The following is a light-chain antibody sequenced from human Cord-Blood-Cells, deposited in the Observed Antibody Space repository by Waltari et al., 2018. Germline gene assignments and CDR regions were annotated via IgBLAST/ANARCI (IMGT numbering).Light chain of an antibody. Sequence: QSALTQHASQFGSHGKPITISGTGTSTVAGASNLVSWYPQHPGKAPKLMIYEGSKRHSGVSNRFSGSKSGNTASLTISGLQAEDEADYYCCSYAGSSTWVFGGGTKLTVL. CDR1: STVAGASNL. CDR3: CSYAGSSTWV. CDR2: EGS. J-gene: IGLJ3*02. V-gene: IGLV2-23*01.